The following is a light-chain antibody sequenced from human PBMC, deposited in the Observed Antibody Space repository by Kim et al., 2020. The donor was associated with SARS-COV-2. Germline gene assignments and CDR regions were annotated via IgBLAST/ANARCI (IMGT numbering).Light chain of an antibody. V-gene: IGKV3D-20*01. CDR1: ESVSSSN. CDR2: DAS. CDR3: QQYGSTPLT. Sequence: CLGERATLSCRARESVSSSNSAWYQQKPGPPPTLPMYDASSRATGIPDRCSGSGSGTDFTLTISRLEPEDFAVYYCQQYGSTPLTFGGGTKVDIK. J-gene: IGKJ4*01.